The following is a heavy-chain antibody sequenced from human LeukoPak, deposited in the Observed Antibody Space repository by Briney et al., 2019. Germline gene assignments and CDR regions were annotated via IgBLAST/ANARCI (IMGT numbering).Heavy chain of an antibody. CDR2: IYPDDSDT. D-gene: IGHD6-6*01. CDR3: ARQAYGSSSSGPLDY. Sequence: GESLKISCKGSGYSFTSYWIGWVRQMPGKGLEWMGIIYPDDSDTRYSPSFQGQVTISADKSISTAYLQWSSLKASDTAMYYCARQAYGSSSSGPLDYWGQGTLVTVSS. CDR1: GYSFTSYW. V-gene: IGHV5-51*01. J-gene: IGHJ4*02.